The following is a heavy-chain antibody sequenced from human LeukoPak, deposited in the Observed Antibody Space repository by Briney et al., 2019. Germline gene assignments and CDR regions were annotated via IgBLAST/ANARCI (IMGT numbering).Heavy chain of an antibody. D-gene: IGHD6-6*01. Sequence: PGGSLRLSCAVSGITFSSYSMNWVRQAPGKGLEWVSYISSSSSTIYHADSVKGRFTISRDNAKYSLYLQMNSLRAEDTAVYYCARWGWQLGYYYGMDVWGQGTTVTVSS. J-gene: IGHJ6*02. CDR2: ISSSSSTI. CDR3: ARWGWQLGYYYGMDV. CDR1: GITFSSYS. V-gene: IGHV3-48*01.